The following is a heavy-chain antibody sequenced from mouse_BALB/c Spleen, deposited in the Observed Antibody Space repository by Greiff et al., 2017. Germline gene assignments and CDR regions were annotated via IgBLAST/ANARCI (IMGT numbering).Heavy chain of an antibody. CDR3: ARHSYDVP. D-gene: IGHD2-12*01. J-gene: IGHJ4*01. CDR1: GFAFSSYD. V-gene: IGHV5-12-1*01. Sequence: EVKLMESGGGLVKPGGSLKLSCAASGFAFSSYDMSWVRQTPEKRLEWVAYISSGGGSTYYPDTVKGRFTISRDNAKNTLYLQMSSLKSEDTAMYYCARHSYDVPWGQGTSVTVSS. CDR2: ISSGGGST.